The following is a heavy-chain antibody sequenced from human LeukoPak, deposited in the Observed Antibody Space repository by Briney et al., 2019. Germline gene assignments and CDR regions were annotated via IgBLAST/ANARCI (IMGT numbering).Heavy chain of an antibody. J-gene: IGHJ4*02. CDR1: GFTFSSYA. CDR3: AKVTIAAGGVYYFDY. Sequence: GGSLRLSCAASGFTFSSYAMSWVRQAPGKGLEWVSAISGSGGSTYYADSVKGRFTISRDNSKNTLYLHMNSLRAEDTAVYYCAKVTIAAGGVYYFDYWGQGTLVTVSS. D-gene: IGHD6-13*01. CDR2: ISGSGGST. V-gene: IGHV3-23*01.